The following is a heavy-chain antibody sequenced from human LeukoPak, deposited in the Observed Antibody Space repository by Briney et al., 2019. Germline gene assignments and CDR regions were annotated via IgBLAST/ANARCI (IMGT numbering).Heavy chain of an antibody. D-gene: IGHD5-18*01. V-gene: IGHV3-23*01. CDR3: AKGLQLWAPIDY. J-gene: IGHJ4*02. Sequence: GGSLRLSCAASGFTFSNYVMSWVRQAPGKGLEWVSGISGGGGSTYYADSVKGRFTISRDNSKNTLYLQMNSLRAEDTAVYYCAKGLQLWAPIDYWGQGTLVTVSS. CDR2: ISGGGGST. CDR1: GFTFSNYV.